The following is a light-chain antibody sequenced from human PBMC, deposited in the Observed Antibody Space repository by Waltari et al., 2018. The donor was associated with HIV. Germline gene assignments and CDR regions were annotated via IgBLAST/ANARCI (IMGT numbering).Light chain of an antibody. CDR3: QQYGSSPGT. CDR2: GTS. Sequence: ESVLTQSPGTLSLSPGERATLSCRASQSVSSSYLAWYQQRPGQAPRLLIYGTSNRATGIPDRFSGSGSGTDFTLTISRLEPEDFAVYDCQQYGSSPGTFGQGTKVEIK. V-gene: IGKV3-20*01. CDR1: QSVSSSY. J-gene: IGKJ1*01.